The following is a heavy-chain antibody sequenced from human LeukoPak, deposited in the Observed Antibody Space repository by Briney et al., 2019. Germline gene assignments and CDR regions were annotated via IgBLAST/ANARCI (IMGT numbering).Heavy chain of an antibody. CDR3: ARVPLGSGQTLSNSPALDI. CDR2: IYYSGST. V-gene: IGHV4-30-4*01. D-gene: IGHD2-15*01. J-gene: IGHJ3*02. Sequence: PSETLSLTCTVSGGSISSGDYYWSWIRQPPGKGLEWIGYIYYSGSTYYNPSLKSRVTISVDTSKNQFSLKLSSVTAADTAVYYCARVPLGSGQTLSNSPALDIWGQGTMVTVSS. CDR1: GGSISSGDYY.